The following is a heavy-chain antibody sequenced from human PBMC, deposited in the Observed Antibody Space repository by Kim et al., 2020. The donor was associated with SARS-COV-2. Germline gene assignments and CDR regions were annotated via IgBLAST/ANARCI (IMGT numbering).Heavy chain of an antibody. CDR3: ARGSNAWNGVDY. CDR2: T. Sequence: TRYADSVKGRFTISRDDAKNTLYLQMNGLRADDTAVYYCARGSNAWNGVDYWGRGTLVAVSS. V-gene: IGHV3-74*01. D-gene: IGHD2-8*01. J-gene: IGHJ4*02.